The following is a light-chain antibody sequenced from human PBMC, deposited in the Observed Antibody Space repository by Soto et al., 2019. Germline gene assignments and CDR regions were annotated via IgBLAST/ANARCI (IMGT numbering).Light chain of an antibody. J-gene: IGLJ2*01. V-gene: IGLV1-44*01. CDR1: SSNIGSNP. CDR3: AAWDDSLNGVL. Sequence: QSVLTQPPSASGTPGQRVTISCSGSSSNIGSNPVHWYQQVPGTAPKLLIHNNNQRPSGVPARFSGSKSGTSASLAISGLQSEDEAAYYCAAWDDSLNGVLFGGGTKVTVL. CDR2: NNN.